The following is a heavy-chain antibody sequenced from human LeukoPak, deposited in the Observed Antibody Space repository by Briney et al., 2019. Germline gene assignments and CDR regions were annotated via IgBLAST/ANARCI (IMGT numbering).Heavy chain of an antibody. V-gene: IGHV3-23*01. J-gene: IGHJ6*02. CDR2: ISGSGSST. CDR3: AKDLDVVRGVRNPYSYTMDV. CDR1: GFTFSTYA. Sequence: PGGSLRLSCAASGFTFSTYAMSWVRQAPGKGLEWVSTISGSGSSTYYADSVKGRFTISRDNSKNTLHLQMNSLRAEDTAVYYCAKDLDVVRGVRNPYSYTMDVWGQGTTVTVSS. D-gene: IGHD3-10*01.